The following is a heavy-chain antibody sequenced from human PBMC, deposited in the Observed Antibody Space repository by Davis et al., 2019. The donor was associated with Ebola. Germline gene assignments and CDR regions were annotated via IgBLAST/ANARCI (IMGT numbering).Heavy chain of an antibody. CDR3: ARRQNYCSSTSCYGGWFDP. D-gene: IGHD2-2*01. J-gene: IGHJ5*02. CDR2: IYPGDSDT. V-gene: IGHV5-51*01. CDR1: GYSFTNYW. Sequence: KVSCKGSGYSFTNYWIGWVRQMPGKGLEWMGIIYPGDSDTRYSPSFQGQVTISADKSISTAYLQWSSLKASDTAMYYCARRQNYCSSTSCYGGWFDPWGQGTLVTVSS.